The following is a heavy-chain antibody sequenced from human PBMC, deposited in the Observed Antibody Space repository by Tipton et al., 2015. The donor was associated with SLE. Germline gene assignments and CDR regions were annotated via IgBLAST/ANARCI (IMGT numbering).Heavy chain of an antibody. D-gene: IGHD6-13*01. J-gene: IGHJ4*02. CDR3: AKDINGPYSSSWYSFDY. Sequence: SLRLSCAASGFTFDDYTMHWVRQAPGKGLEWVSLISWDGGSTYYADSVKGRFTISRDNSKNSLYLQMNSLRTEDTALYYCAKDINGPYSSSWYSFDYWGQGTLVTVSS. V-gene: IGHV3-43*01. CDR1: GFTFDDYT. CDR2: ISWDGGST.